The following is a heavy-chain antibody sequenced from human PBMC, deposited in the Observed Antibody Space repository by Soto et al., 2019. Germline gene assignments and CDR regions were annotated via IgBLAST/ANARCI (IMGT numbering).Heavy chain of an antibody. CDR1: GYAFTTYG. V-gene: IGHV1-18*01. Sequence: QVHLVQSGAEVKKPGASVKVSCKGSGYAFTTYGITWVRQAPGQGLEWMGWISAHNGNRNYAQKPQGRVTVTRDTSTSTAYMEVRSLRSDDTAVYYCARGRYGEYWGQGALVTVSS. D-gene: IGHD3-10*01. CDR2: ISAHNGNR. CDR3: ARGRYGEY. J-gene: IGHJ4*02.